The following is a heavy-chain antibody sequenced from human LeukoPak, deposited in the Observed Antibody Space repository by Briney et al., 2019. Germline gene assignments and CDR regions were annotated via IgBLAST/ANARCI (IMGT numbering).Heavy chain of an antibody. CDR1: GFTFSNYA. CDR3: ARDPVAGLGDAFHI. CDR2: ISYDGTNK. J-gene: IGHJ3*02. V-gene: IGHV3-30-3*01. Sequence: PGGSLRLSCAASGFTFSNYAMHWVRQAPGKGLEGVAVISYDGTNKYYADSVKGRFTISRDNSKITLDLQMNSLRIEDTAVYYCARDPVAGLGDAFHIWGQGTMVTVSS. D-gene: IGHD3/OR15-3a*01.